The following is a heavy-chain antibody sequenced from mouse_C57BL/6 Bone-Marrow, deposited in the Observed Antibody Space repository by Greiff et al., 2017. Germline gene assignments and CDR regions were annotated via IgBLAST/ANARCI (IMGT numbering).Heavy chain of an antibody. J-gene: IGHJ3*01. CDR1: GFTFSSYA. Sequence: EVKLVESGGGLVKPGGSLKLSCAASGFTFSSYAMSWVRQTPEKRLEWVATISDGGSYTYYPDNVKGRFTISRDNAKNNLYLQMSHLKSEDTAMYYCARDCAYWGQGTLVTVSA. V-gene: IGHV5-4*01. CDR3: ARDCAY. CDR2: ISDGGSYT.